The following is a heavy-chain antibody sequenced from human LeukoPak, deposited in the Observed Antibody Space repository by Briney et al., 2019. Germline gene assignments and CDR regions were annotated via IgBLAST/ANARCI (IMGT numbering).Heavy chain of an antibody. D-gene: IGHD5-12*01. CDR3: ARGPYDIVATIDF. CDR2: VSYDGSNK. CDR1: GFSFRSYA. V-gene: IGHV3-30*04. J-gene: IGHJ4*02. Sequence: GGSLRLSCAASGFSFRSYAMHWVRQAPGKGLEWVTFVSYDGSNKVYADSVKGRFTISRDNSRNTLNLQMNSLRVEDTTVYYCARGPYDIVATIDFWGQGTLVTVSS.